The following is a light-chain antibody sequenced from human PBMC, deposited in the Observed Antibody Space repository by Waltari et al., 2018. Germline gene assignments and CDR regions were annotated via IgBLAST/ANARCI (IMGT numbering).Light chain of an antibody. J-gene: IGKJ1*01. Sequence: CRASQSVSSSYLSWFQQKPGQAPRLLIYSTSSRATGIPDRFSGSGSGTDFTLTISRLEPEDFAVYHCHQYDRSSWTFGQGTKVEIK. CDR2: STS. CDR3: HQYDRSSWT. V-gene: IGKV3-20*01. CDR1: QSVSSSY.